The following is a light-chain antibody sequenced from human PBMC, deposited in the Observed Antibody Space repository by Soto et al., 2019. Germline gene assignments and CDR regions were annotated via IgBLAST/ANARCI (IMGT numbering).Light chain of an antibody. CDR1: QSLLHGNGYNY. CDR3: MQALQTPFT. CDR2: LGS. Sequence: DIVMTQSPLSLPVTPGEPASISCRSSQSLLHGNGYNYLDWYLQKPGQSPQLLIYLGSNRASGVPDRFSGSGSGTDFTLKISRAEAVDVGIYYCMQALQTPFTFGQGTKLEIK. J-gene: IGKJ2*01. V-gene: IGKV2-28*01.